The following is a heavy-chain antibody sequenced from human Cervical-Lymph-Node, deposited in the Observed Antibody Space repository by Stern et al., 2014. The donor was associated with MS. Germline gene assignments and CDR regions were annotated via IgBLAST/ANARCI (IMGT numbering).Heavy chain of an antibody. D-gene: IGHD2-15*01. V-gene: IGHV1-18*01. CDR1: GYTFTSYG. CDR3: AIGLLGSENAFDI. Sequence: QVQLGQSEAEVKKPGASVKVSCKASGYTFTSYGISWVRQAPGQGLEWMGWISAYNGNTNFAQKLQGRVTMTTDTSTITAFMELRSLISDDTAVYYCAIGLLGSENAFDIWGQGTMVTVSS. CDR2: ISAYNGNT. J-gene: IGHJ3*02.